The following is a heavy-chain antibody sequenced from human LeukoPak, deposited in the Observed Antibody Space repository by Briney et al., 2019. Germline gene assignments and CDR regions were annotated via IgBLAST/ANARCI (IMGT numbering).Heavy chain of an antibody. J-gene: IGHJ4*02. V-gene: IGHV4-30-2*01. Sequence: PSQTLSLTCAVPGGSISSGGYSWSWIRQPPGKGLEWIGYIYHSGSTYYNPSLKSRVTISVDRSKNQFSLKLSSVTAADTAVYYCARGEMATIPFDYWGQGTLVTVSS. CDR1: GGSISSGGYS. CDR3: ARGEMATIPFDY. CDR2: IYHSGST. D-gene: IGHD5-24*01.